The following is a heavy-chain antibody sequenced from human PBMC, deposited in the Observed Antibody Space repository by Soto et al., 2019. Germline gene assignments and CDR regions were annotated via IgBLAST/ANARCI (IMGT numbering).Heavy chain of an antibody. CDR2: ISGSGGST. Sequence: GGSLRLSCAASGFTFSSYAMSWVRQAPGKGLEWVSAISGSGGSTYYADSVKGRFTISRDNSKNTLYLQMNSLRAEDTAVYYCAKPPYIEWAARLDDYWGQGTLVTVSS. CDR1: GFTFSSYA. J-gene: IGHJ4*02. D-gene: IGHD6-6*01. V-gene: IGHV3-23*01. CDR3: AKPPYIEWAARLDDY.